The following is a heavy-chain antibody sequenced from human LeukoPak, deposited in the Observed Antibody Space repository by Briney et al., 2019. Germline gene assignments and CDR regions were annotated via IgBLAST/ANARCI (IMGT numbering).Heavy chain of an antibody. Sequence: SETLSLTCTISGGSISSISYYWGWIRQPPGKGLEWIGSIYYTGSTYYNPSLKSRVTVSVDTSKNQFSLNLRSVTAADTAVYYCARLDCTNGVCYTGGFDPWGQGTLVTVSS. J-gene: IGHJ5*02. V-gene: IGHV4-39*01. D-gene: IGHD2-8*01. CDR3: ARLDCTNGVCYTGGFDP. CDR1: GGSISSISYY. CDR2: IYYTGST.